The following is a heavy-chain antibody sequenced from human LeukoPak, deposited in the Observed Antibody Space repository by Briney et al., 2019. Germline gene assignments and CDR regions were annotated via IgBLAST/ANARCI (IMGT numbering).Heavy chain of an antibody. V-gene: IGHV3-23*01. CDR3: ARGVYWSPDY. J-gene: IGHJ4*02. Sequence: PGGSLRLSCAISGFIFNTNGMNWVRQSPGKGLEWLATIAGGDESTYYADSVKGRFAISRDNSKNTVSLHMNSLRVEDTAVYYCARGVYWSPDYWGQGTPVTVSS. CDR2: IAGGDEST. CDR1: GFIFNTNG. D-gene: IGHD1-1*01.